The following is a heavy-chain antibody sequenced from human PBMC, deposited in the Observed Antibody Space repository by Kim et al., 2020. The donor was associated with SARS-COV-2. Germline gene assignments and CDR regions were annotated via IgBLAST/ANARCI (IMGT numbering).Heavy chain of an antibody. Sequence: GGSLRLSCAASGFTFSSYGMNWVRQAPGKGLEWVSTIGGANNIYYAYSAKGRFTMSRDNSRNTLYLEMNSLRAEDTAVYYCAKCYHDSSGYCYYFDYWG. D-gene: IGHD3-22*01. J-gene: IGHJ4*01. CDR3: AKCYHDSSGYCYYFDY. CDR1: GFTFSSYG. V-gene: IGHV3-23*01. CDR2: IGGANNI.